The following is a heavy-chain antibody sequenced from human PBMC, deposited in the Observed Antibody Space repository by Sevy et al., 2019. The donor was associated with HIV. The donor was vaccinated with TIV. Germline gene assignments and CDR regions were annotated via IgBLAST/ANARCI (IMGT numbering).Heavy chain of an antibody. CDR2: IRNKANSDTT. V-gene: IGHV3-72*01. D-gene: IGHD3-10*01. CDR1: GFTFSDHY. Sequence: GGSLRVSCAASGFTFSDHYMDWVRQAPGKGLEWVGRIRNKANSDTTEYAASVKGIFTISRDDSKNSLYLQMNSLKTGNTAVYYCARVPTYGSVTYFLDYWGQGSLVTVSS. CDR3: ARVPTYGSVTYFLDY. J-gene: IGHJ4*02.